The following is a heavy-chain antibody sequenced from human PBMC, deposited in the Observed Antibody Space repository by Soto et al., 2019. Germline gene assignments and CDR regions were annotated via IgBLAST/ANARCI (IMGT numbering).Heavy chain of an antibody. CDR1: GFTFSRYD. J-gene: IGHJ4*02. CDR3: ARLFVLGPPGSLHY. Sequence: GGSLRLSCVASGFTFSRYDFHWVRQPPGEGLEWVAVISIDGNTKFYADSVKGRFTISRDNSKSTLYLDMNSLRGDDTAVYYCARLFVLGPPGSLHYWGPGTLGTL. D-gene: IGHD2-8*02. CDR2: ISIDGNTK. V-gene: IGHV3-30-3*01.